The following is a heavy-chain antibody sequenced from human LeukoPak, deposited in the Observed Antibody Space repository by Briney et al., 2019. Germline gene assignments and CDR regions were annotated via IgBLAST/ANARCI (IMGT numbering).Heavy chain of an antibody. J-gene: IGHJ4*02. Sequence: ASVKVSCKASGYTFTGYYMHWVRQAPGQGLEWMGWINPNSGGTNYAQKFQGRVTMTRDTSISTAYMELSKLRSDDTAVYYCARDLGFLEWLLYNCWGQGTLVTVSS. CDR2: INPNSGGT. CDR1: GYTFTGYY. CDR3: ARDLGFLEWLLYNC. V-gene: IGHV1-2*02. D-gene: IGHD3-3*01.